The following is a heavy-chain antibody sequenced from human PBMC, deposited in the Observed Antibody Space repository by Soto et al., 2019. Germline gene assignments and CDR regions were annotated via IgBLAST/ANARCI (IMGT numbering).Heavy chain of an antibody. CDR3: ARDLFPTVTTTVDY. D-gene: IGHD4-4*01. V-gene: IGHV1-18*01. J-gene: IGHJ4*01. CDR2: ISAYNGNT. CDR1: GYTFTSYG. Sequence: WASVKVSCKASGYTFTSYGISWVRQAPGQGLEWMGWISAYNGNTNYALKLQGRVTMTTDTSTSTAYMELRSLRSDDTAVYYCARDLFPTVTTTVDYWGQGTLVTVSS.